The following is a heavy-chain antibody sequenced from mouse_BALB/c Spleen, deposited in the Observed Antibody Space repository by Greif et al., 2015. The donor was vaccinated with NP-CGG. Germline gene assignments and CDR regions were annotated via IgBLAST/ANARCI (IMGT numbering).Heavy chain of an antibody. CDR1: GFNIKDTY. J-gene: IGHJ4*01. V-gene: IGHV14-3*02. CDR2: IDPANGNT. D-gene: IGHD1-1*01. CDR3: ASHLTTVVAYYYAMDY. Sequence: VQLQQPGAELVKPGASVKLSCTASGFNIKDTYMHWVKQRPEQGLEWIGRIDPANGNTKYDPKFQGKATITADTSSDTAYLQLSSLTSEDTAVYYCASHLTTVVAYYYAMDYWGRGTSVTVSS.